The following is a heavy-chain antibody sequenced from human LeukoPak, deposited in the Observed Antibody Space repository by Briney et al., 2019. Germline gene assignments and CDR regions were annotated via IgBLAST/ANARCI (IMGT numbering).Heavy chain of an antibody. Sequence: ASVKVSCKASGYAFSAYYMHWVRQAPGQGLEWMGWLNPQTGDTHFAQKFQGRVTFTRDTSISTAYMAMSRLRAYDTAVFYCARGSRYHDWLSPLDSWGQGTLVTVSS. J-gene: IGHJ4*02. CDR1: GYAFSAYY. CDR3: ARGSRYHDWLSPLDS. V-gene: IGHV1-2*02. CDR2: LNPQTGDT. D-gene: IGHD3-9*01.